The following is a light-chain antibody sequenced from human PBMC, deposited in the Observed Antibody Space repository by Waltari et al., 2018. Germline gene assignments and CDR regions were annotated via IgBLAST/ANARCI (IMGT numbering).Light chain of an antibody. CDR3: ASWDDSHYV. V-gene: IGLV1-47*01. CDR1: ISNRGSNY. J-gene: IGLJ1*01. CDR2: RNN. Sequence: QSVLTQPPSASETPGQRVTISCSGSISNRGSNYLYWYQQVPGAAPRLLIYRNNQRPSGVPDRFSGSKFGTSASLAIDGLRSEDEAVYYCASWDDSHYVFGPGTKVTVL.